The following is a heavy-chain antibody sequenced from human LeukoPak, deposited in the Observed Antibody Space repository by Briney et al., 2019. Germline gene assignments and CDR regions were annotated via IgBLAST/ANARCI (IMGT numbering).Heavy chain of an antibody. CDR2: IWYDGNSQ. D-gene: IGHD4-17*01. CDR1: GFSFSSYG. Sequence: GRSLRLSCAASGFSFSSYGIHWVRQAPGKGLDWVAVIWYDGNSQYYADSVKGRFTISRDNSKNTVYQQMNSLTAEDTAIYYCVRPNGDYARGGLEIWGQGTVVTVSS. V-gene: IGHV3-33*08. J-gene: IGHJ3*02. CDR3: VRPNGDYARGGLEI.